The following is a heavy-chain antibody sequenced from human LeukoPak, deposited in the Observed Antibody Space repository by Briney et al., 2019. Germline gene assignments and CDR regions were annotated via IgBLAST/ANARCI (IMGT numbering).Heavy chain of an antibody. Sequence: GGSLRLTCSESGFTFRSYGFHWVRQAPGKGLEWVAFIRYDGNYQSYPDSVRGRFTISRDNSKNTLYLQVSSLRPEDTAIYYCAKDGTDYGRNSYDWFFDLWGRGTLVTVSS. D-gene: IGHD4-23*01. V-gene: IGHV3-30*02. CDR2: IRYDGNYQ. CDR3: AKDGTDYGRNSYDWFFDL. J-gene: IGHJ2*01. CDR1: GFTFRSYG.